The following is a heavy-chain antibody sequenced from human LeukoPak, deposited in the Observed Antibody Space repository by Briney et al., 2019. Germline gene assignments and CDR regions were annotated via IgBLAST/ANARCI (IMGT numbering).Heavy chain of an antibody. J-gene: IGHJ4*02. D-gene: IGHD3-10*01. CDR3: ARLDGSGSYPH. CDR1: GGSISSGGYS. CDR2: IYHSGST. V-gene: IGHV4-30-2*01. Sequence: SETLSLTCAVSGGSISSGGYSWSWIRQPPGKGLEWIGYIYHSGSTYYNPSLKSRVTISVDTSKNQFSLKLSSVTAADTAVYYCARLDGSGSYPHWGQGTLVTVSS.